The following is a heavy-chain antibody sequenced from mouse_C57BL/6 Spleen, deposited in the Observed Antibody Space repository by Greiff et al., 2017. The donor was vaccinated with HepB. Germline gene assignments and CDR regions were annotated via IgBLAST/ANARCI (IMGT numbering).Heavy chain of an antibody. D-gene: IGHD2-1*01. Sequence: QVQLQQSGAELAKPGASVKLSCKASGYTFTSYWMHWVKQRPGQGLEWIGYINPSSGYTKYNQKFKDKSTLTADKSSSTAYMQLSSLTYEDSAVYYCARVGYGNYDYFDYWGQGTTLTVSS. CDR1: GYTFTSYW. V-gene: IGHV1-7*01. CDR2: INPSSGYT. J-gene: IGHJ2*01. CDR3: ARVGYGNYDYFDY.